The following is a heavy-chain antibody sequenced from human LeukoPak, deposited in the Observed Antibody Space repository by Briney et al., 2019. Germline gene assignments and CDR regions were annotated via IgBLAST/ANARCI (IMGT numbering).Heavy chain of an antibody. D-gene: IGHD2-15*01. J-gene: IGHJ4*02. CDR3: ARSAEGSHCSGGSCYDY. Sequence: GGSLRLSCAVSGFTVSSNYMSWVRQAPGKGLEWVSVIYSGGSTYYADSVKGRFTISRHNSKNTLYLQMNSLRAEDTAVYYCARSAEGSHCSGGSCYDYWGQGTLVTVSS. V-gene: IGHV3-53*01. CDR1: GFTVSSNY. CDR2: IYSGGST.